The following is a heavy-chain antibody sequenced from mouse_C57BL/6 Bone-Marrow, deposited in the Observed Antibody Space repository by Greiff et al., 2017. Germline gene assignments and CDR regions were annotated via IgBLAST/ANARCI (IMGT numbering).Heavy chain of an antibody. D-gene: IGHD2-4*01. CDR3: ARWDGYDDGGYFDY. Sequence: VQVVESGAELARPGASVKLSCKASGYTFTSYGIRWVKQRPGQGLEWIGEIYPRSGNTYYNEKFKGKATLTADKSSSTAYLELRSLTSEDSAVYSCARWDGYDDGGYFDYWGQGTTLTVSS. V-gene: IGHV1-81*01. J-gene: IGHJ2*01. CDR2: IYPRSGNT. CDR1: GYTFTSYG.